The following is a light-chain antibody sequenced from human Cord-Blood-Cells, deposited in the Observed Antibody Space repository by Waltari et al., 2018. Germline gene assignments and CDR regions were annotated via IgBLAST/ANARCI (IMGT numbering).Light chain of an antibody. CDR3: AARDDSLNGWV. CDR1: SSNIGSNT. CDR2: SNN. V-gene: IGLV1-44*01. Sequence: QSVLTQPPSASGTPGQRVTISCSGSSSNIGSNTVNWYQQLPGTAPKLLNYSNNHVPSGVPDRFSGSKSGTSASLAISGLQSEDEADYYCAARDDSLNGWVFGGGTKLTVL. J-gene: IGLJ3*02.